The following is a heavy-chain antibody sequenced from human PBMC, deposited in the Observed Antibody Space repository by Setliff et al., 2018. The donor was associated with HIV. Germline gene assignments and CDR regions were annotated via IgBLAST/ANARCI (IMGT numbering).Heavy chain of an antibody. CDR2: ISPNTGDT. J-gene: IGHJ1*01. D-gene: IGHD3-22*01. V-gene: IGHV1-18*01. CDR3: VRGVTRDISGYYRDEYFQH. CDR1: DYPFTNYG. Sequence: GASVKVSCKASDYPFTNYGISWVRQAPGQGLEWLGWISPNTGDTRFAQSLQGRVTLTTDTSTNTAYMEMRTLRSDDTAVYFCVRGVTRDISGYYRDEYFQHWGQGTPVTVSS.